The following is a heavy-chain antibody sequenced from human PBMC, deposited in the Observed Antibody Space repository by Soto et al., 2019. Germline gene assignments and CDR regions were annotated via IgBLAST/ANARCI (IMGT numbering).Heavy chain of an antibody. V-gene: IGHV4-61*01. CDR3: ARTNDFWSGTLRHDAFDI. J-gene: IGHJ3*02. Sequence: QVQLQESGPGLVKPSETLSLTCAVSGGSVSSGSYYWSWIRQPPGKGLEWIGSFYSSGSTSYNPSLESRVTISVDTSKNQFSLKLSSVTAVDMAVYYCARTNDFWSGTLRHDAFDIWGQGTTVTVSS. D-gene: IGHD3-3*01. CDR1: GGSVSSGSYY. CDR2: FYSSGST.